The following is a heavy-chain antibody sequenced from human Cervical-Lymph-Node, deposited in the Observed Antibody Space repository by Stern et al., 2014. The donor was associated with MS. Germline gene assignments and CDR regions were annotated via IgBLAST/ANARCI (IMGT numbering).Heavy chain of an antibody. J-gene: IGHJ5*02. Sequence: VQLVESGDEVKKPGSSVKVSCKASRNTFSHYALSWVRQAPEQGLEWMGVIIPGLGTTSYAQKFQGRITISADTSTNTVYMELSSLRSEDTAVYFCARDQGDYGSGSDYSWFDPWGQGTLVTVSS. CDR1: RNTFSHYA. V-gene: IGHV1-69*06. CDR3: ARDQGDYGSGSDYSWFDP. CDR2: IIPGLGTT. D-gene: IGHD3-10*01.